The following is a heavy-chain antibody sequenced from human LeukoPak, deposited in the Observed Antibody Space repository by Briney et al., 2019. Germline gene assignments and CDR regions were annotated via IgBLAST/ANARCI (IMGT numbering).Heavy chain of an antibody. CDR3: ARDSLGMNY. D-gene: IGHD3-16*01. CDR1: GFTLITVG. CDR2: IWNDGSKK. V-gene: IGHV3-33*01. J-gene: IGHJ4*02. Sequence: PGRSLRLAFAPAGFTLITVGMHWVRGGPGKGVERVAVIWNDGSKKFYADSVKGRFTISRDNLKNTLYLQMNSLIVETTAVFSCARDSLGMNYWGQGTLVTVSS.